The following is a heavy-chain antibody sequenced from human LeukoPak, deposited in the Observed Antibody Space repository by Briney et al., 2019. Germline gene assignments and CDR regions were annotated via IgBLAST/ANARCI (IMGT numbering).Heavy chain of an antibody. CDR2: IYYSGST. J-gene: IGHJ6*02. Sequence: SETLSLTCTVSGGSISSGDYYWSWIRQPPGKGLEWIGYIYYSGSTYYNPSLKSRVTISVDTSKNQFSLKLSSVTAADTAVYYCARGGIAARQARYYGMDVWGQGTTVTVSS. D-gene: IGHD6-6*01. CDR3: ARGGIAARQARYYGMDV. CDR1: GGSISSGDYY. V-gene: IGHV4-30-4*01.